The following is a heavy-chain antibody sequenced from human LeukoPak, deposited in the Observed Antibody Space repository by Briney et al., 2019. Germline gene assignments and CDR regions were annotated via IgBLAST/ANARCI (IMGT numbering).Heavy chain of an antibody. CDR2: ISSDGTTI. J-gene: IGHJ4*02. Sequence: GGSLRLFCAASGFTFSSYAMNWLRQAPGKGLEWVSYISSDGTTIYYADSVKGRITISRDNARNSLYLQMNSLRAEDTAVYYCVPQKGYGGNPLDYWGQGTLVTVSS. CDR3: VPQKGYGGNPLDY. CDR1: GFTFSSYA. V-gene: IGHV3-48*01. D-gene: IGHD4-23*01.